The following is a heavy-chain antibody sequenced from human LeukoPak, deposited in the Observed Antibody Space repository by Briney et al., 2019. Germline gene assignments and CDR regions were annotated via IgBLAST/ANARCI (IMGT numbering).Heavy chain of an antibody. CDR1: GGTFSSYT. J-gene: IGHJ4*02. CDR3: ARTLYVYSSVWIDY. Sequence: SVKVSCKASGGTFSSYTISWVRQAPGQGLERMGGVIPFFGTANSAQKFQGRVAITADKSTSTAYMELSSLRSEDTAVYYCARTLYVYSSVWIDYWGQGTLVTVSS. D-gene: IGHD6-19*01. CDR2: VIPFFGTA. V-gene: IGHV1-69*06.